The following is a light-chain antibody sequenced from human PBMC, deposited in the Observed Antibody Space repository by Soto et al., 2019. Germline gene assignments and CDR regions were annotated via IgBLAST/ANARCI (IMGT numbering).Light chain of an antibody. CDR3: HQRQSWPRT. CDR2: GAS. V-gene: IGKV3-20*01. CDR1: QSVSSSY. Sequence: IVFTQSPGTLSLSPVERATLSCSASQSVSSSYLAWYQQKPGQAPRLLIYGASSRATGIPDRFSGSGSGTDFTLTISDVQPEDFAVYYCHQRQSWPRTFGQGTKVDIK. J-gene: IGKJ1*01.